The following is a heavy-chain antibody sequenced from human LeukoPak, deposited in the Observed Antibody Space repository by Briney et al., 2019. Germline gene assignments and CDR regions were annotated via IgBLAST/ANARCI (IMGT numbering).Heavy chain of an antibody. CDR1: GYTFTSYG. J-gene: IGHJ4*02. CDR3: ARQDYYDSSGVFDY. V-gene: IGHV1-18*01. D-gene: IGHD3-22*01. Sequence: ASVKVSCKASGYTFTSYGISWVRQAPGQGLERMGWISAYNGNTNYAQKLQGRVTMTTDTSTSTAYMELRSLRSDDTAVYYCARQDYYDSSGVFDYWGQGTLVTVSS. CDR2: ISAYNGNT.